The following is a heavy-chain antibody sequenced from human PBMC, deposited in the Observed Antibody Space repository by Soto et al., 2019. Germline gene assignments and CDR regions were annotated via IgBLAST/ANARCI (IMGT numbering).Heavy chain of an antibody. Sequence: PSETLSLTCTVSGGSISSYYWSWIRQPPGKGLEWIGYIYYSGSTNYNPSLKSRVTISVDTSKNQFSLKLSSVTAADTAVYYCARHQRFGSDPIXYWGQGTLVTVSS. CDR2: IYYSGST. CDR1: GGSISSYY. J-gene: IGHJ4*02. CDR3: ARHQRFGSDPIXY. D-gene: IGHD3-16*01. V-gene: IGHV4-59*08.